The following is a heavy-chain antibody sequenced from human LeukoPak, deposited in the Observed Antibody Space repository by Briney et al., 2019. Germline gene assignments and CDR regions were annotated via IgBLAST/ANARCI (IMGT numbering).Heavy chain of an antibody. D-gene: IGHD3-3*01. CDR1: GFTFSSYG. CDR2: IRYDGSNK. Sequence: PGGSLRLSCAASGFTFSSYGMHWVRQAPGKGLEWVAFIRYDGSNKYYADSVKGRFTISGDNSKNTLYLQMNSLRAEDTAVYYCAKDAPTYYDFWSGYFDAFDIWGQGTMVTVSS. J-gene: IGHJ3*02. V-gene: IGHV3-30*02. CDR3: AKDAPTYYDFWSGYFDAFDI.